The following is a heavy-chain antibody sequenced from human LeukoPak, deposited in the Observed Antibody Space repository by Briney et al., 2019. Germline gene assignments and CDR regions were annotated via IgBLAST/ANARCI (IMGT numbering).Heavy chain of an antibody. CDR2: ISGSGGTT. CDR3: AKDLTYYYDSTGYYFDY. V-gene: IGHV3-23*01. D-gene: IGHD3-22*01. J-gene: IGHJ4*02. CDR1: GFTFSSCA. Sequence: GGSLRLSCAASGFTFSSCAMSWVRQAPGKGLELVSGISGSGGTTYHADSVKGRFTISRDNSKNTLYLQLNSLRAEDTAIYYCAKDLTYYYDSTGYYFDYWGQGTLVTVSS.